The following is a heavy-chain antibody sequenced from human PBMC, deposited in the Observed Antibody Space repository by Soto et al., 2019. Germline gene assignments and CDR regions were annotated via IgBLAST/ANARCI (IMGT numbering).Heavy chain of an antibody. J-gene: IGHJ4*02. V-gene: IGHV3-30-3*01. Sequence: QVQLVESGGGVVQPGRSLRLSCAASGFTFSSYAMHWVRQAPGKGLEWVAVISYDGSNKYYADSVKGRFTISRDNSKNTLHLQMNSLRAEDTAVYYCARGVLEEWDPTPPDYWGQGTLVTVSS. CDR2: ISYDGSNK. D-gene: IGHD1-26*01. CDR1: GFTFSSYA. CDR3: ARGVLEEWDPTPPDY.